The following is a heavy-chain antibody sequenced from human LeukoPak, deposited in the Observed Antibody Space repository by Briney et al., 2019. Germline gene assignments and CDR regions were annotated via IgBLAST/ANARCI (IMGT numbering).Heavy chain of an antibody. CDR1: GGSFSGYY. J-gene: IGHJ3*02. CDR3: ARGTSAAPFDI. D-gene: IGHD6-13*01. CDR2: INHSGST. V-gene: IGHV4-34*01. Sequence: SETLSLTCAVYGGSFSGYYWSWIRQPPGKGLEWIGEINHSGSTNYNPSLKSRVTISVDTSKNQFSLKLSSVTAADTAVYYCARGTSAAPFDIWGQGTMVTVSS.